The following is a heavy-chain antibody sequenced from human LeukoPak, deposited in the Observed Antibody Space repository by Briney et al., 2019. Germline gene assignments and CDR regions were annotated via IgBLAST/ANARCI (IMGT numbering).Heavy chain of an antibody. V-gene: IGHV4-39*01. CDR1: GGSISSSSYY. CDR3: ARRTTFGANWFDP. CDR2: IYYSGST. D-gene: IGHD3-16*01. J-gene: IGHJ5*02. Sequence: PTETLSLTCTVSGGSISSSSYYWGWIRQPPGKGLEWIGSIYYSGSTYYNPSLKSRVTISVDTSKNQFSLKLSSVTAADTAVYYCARRTTFGANWFDPWGQGTLVTVSS.